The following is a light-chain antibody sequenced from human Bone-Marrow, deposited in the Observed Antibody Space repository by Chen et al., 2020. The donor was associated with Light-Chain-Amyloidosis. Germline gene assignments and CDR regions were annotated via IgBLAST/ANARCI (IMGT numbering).Light chain of an antibody. Sequence: SSELTQDPAVSVALGQTVRITCQGDSLRSYYASWYQQKPGQAPVLVIYGKNNRPSGIPDRFSGSSSGNTASLAITGCQAEDEAVYYCNSRDSSGNHVVVGGGTKLTVL. CDR3: NSRDSSGNHVV. CDR1: SLRSYY. CDR2: GKN. V-gene: IGLV3-19*01. J-gene: IGLJ2*01.